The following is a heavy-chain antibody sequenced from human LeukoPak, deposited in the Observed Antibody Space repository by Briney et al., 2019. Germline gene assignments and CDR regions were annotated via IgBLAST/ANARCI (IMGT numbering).Heavy chain of an antibody. V-gene: IGHV4-34*01. Sequence: PSETLSLTCAVYGGSFSGYYWSWIRQPPGKGLEWIGKINHSGSTNYNPSLKSRVTISVDTSKNQFSLKLSSVTAADTAVYYCARGAGMGIVVVQPRQNRANWFDPWGQGTLVTVSS. CDR2: INHSGST. D-gene: IGHD3-22*01. J-gene: IGHJ5*02. CDR1: GGSFSGYY. CDR3: ARGAGMGIVVVQPRQNRANWFDP.